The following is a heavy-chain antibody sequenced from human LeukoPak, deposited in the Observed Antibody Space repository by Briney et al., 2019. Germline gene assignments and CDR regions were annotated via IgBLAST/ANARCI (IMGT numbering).Heavy chain of an antibody. CDR2: TSGSGGST. CDR3: ARMYGGYSDY. CDR1: GFTFSNYD. J-gene: IGHJ4*02. D-gene: IGHD3-10*02. Sequence: GGSLRLSCAASGFTFSNYDVNWVRQASGKGLEWVSGTSGSGGSTYYADSVRGRFTISRDNSRNTLFLQMNSLRAEDTAVYYCARMYGGYSDYWGQGTLVTVSS. V-gene: IGHV3-23*01.